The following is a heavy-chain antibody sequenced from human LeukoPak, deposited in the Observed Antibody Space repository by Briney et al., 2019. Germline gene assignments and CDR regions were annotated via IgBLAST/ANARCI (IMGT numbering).Heavy chain of an antibody. CDR1: GFTFSNSW. Sequence: GGSLRLSCAASGFTFSNSWMHWVRQAPGKGLMWVSRVNSDGKTTTCADSVKGRFTIFRDNAQNTLYLQMNSLSAEDTAVYYCARVTSAKGFDYWGQGTLVTVSS. V-gene: IGHV3-74*01. J-gene: IGHJ4*02. CDR3: ARVTSAKGFDY. D-gene: IGHD2-2*01. CDR2: VNSDGKTT.